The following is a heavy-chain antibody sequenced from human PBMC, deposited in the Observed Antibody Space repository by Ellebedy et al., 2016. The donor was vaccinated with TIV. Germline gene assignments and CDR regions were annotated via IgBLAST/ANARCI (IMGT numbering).Heavy chain of an antibody. J-gene: IGHJ6*02. V-gene: IGHV4-59*01. Sequence: MPSETLSLTCTVSGGSISSYYWSWIRQPPGKGLEWIGYIYYSGSTNYNPSLKSRVTISVDTSKNQFSLKLSSVTAADTAVYYCARDFGTGKDYYYGMDVWGQGTTVTVSS. CDR2: IYYSGST. CDR3: ARDFGTGKDYYYGMDV. D-gene: IGHD3-10*01. CDR1: GGSISSYY.